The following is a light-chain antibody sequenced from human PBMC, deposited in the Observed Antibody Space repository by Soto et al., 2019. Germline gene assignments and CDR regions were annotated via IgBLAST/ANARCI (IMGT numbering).Light chain of an antibody. CDR3: QQLNSYPLT. CDR2: AAS. J-gene: IGKJ4*01. Sequence: DIQLTQSPSFLSASVGDRATITCRASQGISSYLAWYQQKPGKAPKLLIYAASTLQRGVPSRFSGSGSGTEFTLTISSLQPEDFATYYCQQLNSYPLTFGGGTKVEIK. CDR1: QGISSY. V-gene: IGKV1-9*01.